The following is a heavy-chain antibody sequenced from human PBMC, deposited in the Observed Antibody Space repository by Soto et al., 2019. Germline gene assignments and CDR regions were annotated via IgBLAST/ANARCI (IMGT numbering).Heavy chain of an antibody. CDR1: GGTFSSYA. CDR3: ASLSENYYDSSGYYLTPFDY. CDR2: IIPIFGTA. D-gene: IGHD3-22*01. V-gene: IGHV1-69*13. Sequence: SVKVSCKASGGTFSSYAISWVRQAPGQGLEWMGGIIPIFGTANYAQKFQGRVTITADESTSTAYMELSSLRSEDTAVYYCASLSENYYDSSGYYLTPFDYWGQG. J-gene: IGHJ4*02.